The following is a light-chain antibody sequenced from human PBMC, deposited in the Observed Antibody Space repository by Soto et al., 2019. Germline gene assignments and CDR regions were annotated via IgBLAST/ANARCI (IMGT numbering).Light chain of an antibody. CDR2: GAS. CDR3: QHYDSLPIT. CDR1: QSVSSSY. Sequence: EIVLTQSPGTLSLSPVERATLSCRASQSVSSSYLAWYQQKPGQPPRLLIYGASSRATGIPDRFSGSGSGTDFTLTISRLEPEDFAVFYCQHYDSLPITFGQGTRLETK. V-gene: IGKV3-20*01. J-gene: IGKJ5*01.